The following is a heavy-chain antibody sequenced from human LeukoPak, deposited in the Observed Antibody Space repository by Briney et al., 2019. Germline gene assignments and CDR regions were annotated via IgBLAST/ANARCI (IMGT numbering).Heavy chain of an antibody. J-gene: IGHJ5*02. CDR3: ARGRDIVVVPAARIPTYNWFDP. CDR2: IIPIFGTA. V-gene: IGHV1-69*13. D-gene: IGHD2-2*01. CDR1: GGTFSSYA. Sequence: GASVKVSCKASGGTFSSYAISWVRQAPGQGLEWMGGIIPIFGTANYAQKFQGRVTITADESTSTAYMKLSSLRSEDTAVYYCARGRDIVVVPAARIPTYNWFDPWGQGTLVTVSS.